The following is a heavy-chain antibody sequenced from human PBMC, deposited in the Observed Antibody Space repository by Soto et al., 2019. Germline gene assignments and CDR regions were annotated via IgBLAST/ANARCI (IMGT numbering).Heavy chain of an antibody. CDR1: GGSISSSNW. CDR3: ASRYYDSSGYYLN. D-gene: IGHD3-22*01. Sequence: SGTLSLTCAVSGGSISSSNWWSWVRQPPGKGLEWIGEIYHSGSTNYNPSLKSRVTISVDKSKNQFSLKLSSVTAADTAVYYCASRYYDSSGYYLNWGQGTLVTVSS. CDR2: IYHSGST. J-gene: IGHJ4*02. V-gene: IGHV4-4*02.